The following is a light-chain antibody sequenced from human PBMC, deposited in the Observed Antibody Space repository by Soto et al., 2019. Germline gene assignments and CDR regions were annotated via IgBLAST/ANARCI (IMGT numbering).Light chain of an antibody. CDR3: QQSYSTPYT. V-gene: IGKV1-39*01. Sequence: DIQMTQSRPSLSASVGDRVTITCRTSRSISGYVNWYQQKPGKGPNLLIYAASSLQSGVPSRFSGSGSGTDFTLTINSLQPEDFATYYCQQSYSTPYTFGQGTKLEIK. J-gene: IGKJ2*01. CDR2: AAS. CDR1: RSISGY.